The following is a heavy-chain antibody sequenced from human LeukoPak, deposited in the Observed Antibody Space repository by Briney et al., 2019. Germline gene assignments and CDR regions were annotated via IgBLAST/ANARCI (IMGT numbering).Heavy chain of an antibody. CDR3: VTSGGLPSNTLSV. Sequence: ASLKVSCEGSGYMFDVFYMHWVRQGPRQGLEWMGRIDPNNGETVYAQEFQGRVTMTRDTSIATAYMELTSLTFDDSAVYYCVTSGGLPSNTLSVWGQGTKVTVSS. J-gene: IGHJ3*01. CDR1: GYMFDVFY. V-gene: IGHV1-2*06. CDR2: IDPNNGET. D-gene: IGHD2-15*01.